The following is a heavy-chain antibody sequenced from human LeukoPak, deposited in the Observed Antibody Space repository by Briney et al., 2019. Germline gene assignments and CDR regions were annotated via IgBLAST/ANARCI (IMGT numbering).Heavy chain of an antibody. Sequence: PGGSLRLSCADSGFTVSSNYMRWVRQAPGKGLEWVSVIYSGGSTHYADSVKGRFTISRDNSNNTLYLQMNSPRAEDTAVYYCARDRLHYDSLTGYPADWGQGTLVTVSS. CDR3: ARDRLHYDSLTGYPAD. D-gene: IGHD3-9*01. J-gene: IGHJ4*02. CDR1: GFTVSSNY. V-gene: IGHV3-66*01. CDR2: IYSGGST.